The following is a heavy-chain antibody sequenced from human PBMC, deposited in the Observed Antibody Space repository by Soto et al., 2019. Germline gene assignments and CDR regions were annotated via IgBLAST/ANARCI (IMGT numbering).Heavy chain of an antibody. Sequence: QVYLVQSGAEVKKPGSSVKISCKASGGIFSSNTINWVRQAAGQGLEWMGGIIPLFGTANYAEKFQGRVTITADKSTKPEYMELTSLRSEATAVYYCASKAACGGDCYAFDSWGQGTLVTGSS. CDR2: IIPLFGTA. D-gene: IGHD2-21*02. CDR3: ASKAACGGDCYAFDS. V-gene: IGHV1-69*06. J-gene: IGHJ4*02. CDR1: GGIFSSNT.